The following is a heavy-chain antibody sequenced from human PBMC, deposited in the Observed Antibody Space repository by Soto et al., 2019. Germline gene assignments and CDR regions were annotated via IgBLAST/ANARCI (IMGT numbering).Heavy chain of an antibody. CDR2: ISSSGSTI. V-gene: IGHV3-48*03. CDR3: ARWPKAPYYYGMDV. CDR1: GFTFSSYE. J-gene: IGHJ6*02. Sequence: PGGSLRLSCAASGFTFSSYEMNWVRQAPGKGLEWVSYISSSGSTIYYADSVKGRFTISRDNAKNSLYLQMNSLRAEDTAVYYCARWPKAPYYYGMDVWGQGTTVTVSS.